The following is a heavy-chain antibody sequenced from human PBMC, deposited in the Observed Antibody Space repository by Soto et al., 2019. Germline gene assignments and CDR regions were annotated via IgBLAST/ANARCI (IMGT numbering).Heavy chain of an antibody. V-gene: IGHV3-23*01. D-gene: IGHD2-8*01. J-gene: IGHJ6*03. CDR3: ASRDCTNGVCYTPYYFYYMDV. Sequence: PGGSLRLSCAASGFTFSSSAMSWVRQAPGKGLEWVSVISGSSGSTFYADSVKGRFTISRDNSKNTLYMQMNSLRAEDTAVYYCASRDCTNGVCYTPYYFYYMDVWGKGTTVTVSS. CDR2: ISGSSGST. CDR1: GFTFSSSA.